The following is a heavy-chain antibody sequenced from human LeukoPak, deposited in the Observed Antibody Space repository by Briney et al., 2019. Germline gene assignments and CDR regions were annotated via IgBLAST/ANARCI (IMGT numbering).Heavy chain of an antibody. CDR3: ARDRHAWKTLYGSGSNYLFDY. CDR2: INPNSGGT. D-gene: IGHD3-10*01. V-gene: IGHV1-2*02. Sequence: GASVKVSCKASGYTFTDYYMHWVRQAPGQGLEWMGWINPNSGGTNYAQKFQGRVTMTRDTSISTAYMELSRLRSDATAVYYCARDRHAWKTLYGSGSNYLFDYWGQGTLVTVSS. CDR1: GYTFTDYY. J-gene: IGHJ4*02.